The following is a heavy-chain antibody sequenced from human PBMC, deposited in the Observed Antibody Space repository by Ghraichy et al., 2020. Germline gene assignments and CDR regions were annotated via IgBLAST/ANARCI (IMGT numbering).Heavy chain of an antibody. CDR2: IYYSGST. D-gene: IGHD4-17*01. Sequence: TLSLTCTVSGGSIRSDSYYWGWIRQPPGKGLEWIGSIYYSGSTYDNPSLKSRVTISVDTSKNQFSLKLSSVTAADTAVYYCARLVGTVTTFHRFDPWGQGTLVTVSS. J-gene: IGHJ5*02. V-gene: IGHV4-39*01. CDR3: ARLVGTVTTFHRFDP. CDR1: GGSIRSDSYY.